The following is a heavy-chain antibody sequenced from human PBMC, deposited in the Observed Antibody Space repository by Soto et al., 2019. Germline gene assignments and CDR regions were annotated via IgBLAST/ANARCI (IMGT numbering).Heavy chain of an antibody. CDR1: GYTFTSYC. J-gene: IGHJ4*02. Sequence: ASVKVSCKSSGYTFTSYCISWVRQSPGQGLEWMGWISAYNGNTNYAQKLQGRVTMTTDTSTSTAYMELRSLRSDDTAVYYCASAGSSGYSELDYWGQGTLVTVSS. V-gene: IGHV1-18*04. CDR2: ISAYNGNT. CDR3: ASAGSSGYSELDY. D-gene: IGHD3-22*01.